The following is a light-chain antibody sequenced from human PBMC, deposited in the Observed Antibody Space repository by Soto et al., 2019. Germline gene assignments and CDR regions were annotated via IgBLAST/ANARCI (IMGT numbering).Light chain of an antibody. J-gene: IGKJ1*01. CDR2: AAS. CDR3: PQYGNTPWT. Sequence: VLRKSPDTLAVSQGEVATLSCWASQSVTSNLAWYQQKRGQAPRLLIYAASTRATGIPDRFSGSGSGTDFTLTISRLEPEDVAVFYCPQYGNTPWTFGQGTKVDIK. V-gene: IGKV3-20*01. CDR1: QSVTSN.